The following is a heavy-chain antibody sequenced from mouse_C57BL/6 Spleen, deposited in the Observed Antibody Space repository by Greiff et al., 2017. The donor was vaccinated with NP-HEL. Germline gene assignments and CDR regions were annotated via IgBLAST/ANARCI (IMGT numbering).Heavy chain of an antibody. CDR3: ASLDPFYDYYAMDY. J-gene: IGHJ4*01. CDR2: IHPNSGST. CDR1: GYTFTSYW. Sequence: QVQLQQPGAELVKPGASVKLSCKASGYTFTSYWMHWVKQRPVQGLEWIGMIHPNSGSTNYNEKFKSKATLTVDKSSSTAYMQLSSLTSEDSAVYYCASLDPFYDYYAMDYWGQGTSVTVSS. V-gene: IGHV1-64*01. D-gene: IGHD2-10*02.